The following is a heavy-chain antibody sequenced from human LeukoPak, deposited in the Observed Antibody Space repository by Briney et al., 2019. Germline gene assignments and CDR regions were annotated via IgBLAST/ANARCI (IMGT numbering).Heavy chain of an antibody. CDR2: ISYDGTNN. V-gene: IGHV3-30*03. CDR1: GFTFSSYG. Sequence: SLRLSCAASGFTFSSYGMHWVRQAPGKRLEWVAVISYDGTNNYYADSVKGRFTISRDNSKNTLYLQMNSLRAEDTAVYFCARNDYGDYYFDYWGQGTLVTVSS. CDR3: ARNDYGDYYFDY. D-gene: IGHD4-17*01. J-gene: IGHJ4*02.